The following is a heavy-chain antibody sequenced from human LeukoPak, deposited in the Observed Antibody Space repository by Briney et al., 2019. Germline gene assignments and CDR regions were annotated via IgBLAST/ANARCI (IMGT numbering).Heavy chain of an antibody. V-gene: IGHV3-53*01. D-gene: IGHD3-22*01. CDR3: AISSYYYDSSGYGAFDI. J-gene: IGHJ3*02. Sequence: GGSLRLSCEASEFTFGSYWMSWVRQAPGKGLEWVSVIYSGGSTYYADSVKGRFTISRDNSKNTLYLQMNSLRAEDTAVYYCAISSYYYDSSGYGAFDIWGQGTMVTVSS. CDR2: IYSGGST. CDR1: EFTFGSYW.